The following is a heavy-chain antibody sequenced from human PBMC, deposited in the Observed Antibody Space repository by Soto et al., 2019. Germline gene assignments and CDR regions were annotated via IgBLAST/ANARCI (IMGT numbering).Heavy chain of an antibody. CDR1: AFTLSSYA. Sequence: GESLRLSCAPSAFTLSSYAMAWVRQAPGKGMEWVSSIAGRGGDIFYADSVKGRFTISRDNSKNTLYLQMDILRAEDTAIYYCAKKYRGTYPFDYWGQGTLVTVSS. J-gene: IGHJ4*02. CDR2: IAGRGGDI. D-gene: IGHD1-26*01. CDR3: AKKYRGTYPFDY. V-gene: IGHV3-23*01.